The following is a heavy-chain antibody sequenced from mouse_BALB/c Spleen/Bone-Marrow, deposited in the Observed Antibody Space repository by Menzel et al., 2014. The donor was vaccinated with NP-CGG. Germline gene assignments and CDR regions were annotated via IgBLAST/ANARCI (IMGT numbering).Heavy chain of an antibody. D-gene: IGHD2-10*02. Sequence: EVKLQESGGGLVQPGDPLRLSCATSGFTFSDFYMGWVRQPPGKRLEWIAASRNKAKYYTTEYSASVKGRFIVSRDTSQSVLYLQMSALRAEDTAIYYCARDVGYGNYFVYWGQGTLVTVSA. V-gene: IGHV7-1*02. J-gene: IGHJ3*01. CDR2: SRNKAKYYTT. CDR1: GFTFSDFY. CDR3: ARDVGYGNYFVY.